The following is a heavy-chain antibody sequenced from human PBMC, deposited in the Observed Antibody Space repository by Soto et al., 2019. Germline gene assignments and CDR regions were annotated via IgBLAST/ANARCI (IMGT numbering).Heavy chain of an antibody. D-gene: IGHD2-8*02. V-gene: IGHV4-4*02. J-gene: IGHJ5*02. CDR3: ARHEGWTGPDQ. CDR2: IFHDGNT. CDR1: GASIGSGGW. Sequence: SETLSLTCAVSGASIGSGGWWSWVRQPPGKGLEWIAEIFHDGNTNYSPSLKSRVTISVDKSQNQFSLNVYSVTAADTAVYYCARHEGWTGPDQWGQGTMVTVPQ.